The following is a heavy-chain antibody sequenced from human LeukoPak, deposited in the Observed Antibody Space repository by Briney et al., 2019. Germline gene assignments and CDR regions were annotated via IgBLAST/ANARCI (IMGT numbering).Heavy chain of an antibody. J-gene: IGHJ6*03. Sequence: SSVKVSCKASGGTFSSYAISWVRQAPGQGLEWMGGIIAVFGTANYAQKFQGRVTITADESTSTAYMELSSLRSEDTAVYYCARGPQSYYYYMDVWGKGTTVTVSS. V-gene: IGHV1-69*01. CDR2: IIAVFGTA. CDR3: ARGPQSYYYYMDV. CDR1: GGTFSSYA.